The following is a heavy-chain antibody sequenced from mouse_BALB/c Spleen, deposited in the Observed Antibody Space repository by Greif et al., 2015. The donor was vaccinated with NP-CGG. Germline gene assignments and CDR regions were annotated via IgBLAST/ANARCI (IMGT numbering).Heavy chain of an antibody. V-gene: IGHV14-3*02. CDR3: ARDDYDEYFDY. CDR2: IDPANGNT. Sequence: EVKLMESGAELVKPGASVKLSCTASGFNIKDTYMHWVKQRPEQGLEWIGRIDPANGNTKYDPKFQGKATITADTSSNTAYLQLSSLTSEDTAVYYCARDDYDEYFDYWGQGTTLTVSS. J-gene: IGHJ2*01. CDR1: GFNIKDTY. D-gene: IGHD2-4*01.